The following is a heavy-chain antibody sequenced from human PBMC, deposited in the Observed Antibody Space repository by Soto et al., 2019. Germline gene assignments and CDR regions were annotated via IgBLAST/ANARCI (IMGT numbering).Heavy chain of an antibody. CDR1: GGSISNSSYC. V-gene: IGHV4-39*07. D-gene: IGHD3-9*01. CDR2: FFIGGNT. J-gene: IGHJ6*02. CDR3: ARDQNDMLTGYGYYYGMDV. Sequence: SETLCLSCTVSGGSISNSSYCWGWIRQPPGKGLEWIASFFIGGNTYYNPSLKSRVTISVDTSKNQFSLKLSSVTAADTAVYYCARDQNDMLTGYGYYYGMDVWGQGTTVTVSS.